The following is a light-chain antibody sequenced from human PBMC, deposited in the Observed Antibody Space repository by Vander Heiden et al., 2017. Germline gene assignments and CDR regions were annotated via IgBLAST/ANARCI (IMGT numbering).Light chain of an antibody. J-gene: IGKJ3*01. CDR2: AAS. CDR3: QQCYLIPFT. V-gene: IGKV1-39*01. CDR1: QSVTSF. Sequence: DIQKTQSPSSPPASVGDRVTITCRVSQSVTSFLNWYQQKSGQAPKLLIYAASSRHTGVPARFSGRGSGTDFSLNIRSLQPEDFATYYCQQCYLIPFTFGPGTKVDMK.